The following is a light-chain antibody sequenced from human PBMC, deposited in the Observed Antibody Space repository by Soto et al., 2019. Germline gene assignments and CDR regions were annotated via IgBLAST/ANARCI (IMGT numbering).Light chain of an antibody. Sequence: DIVLTQSPDSLAVSLGERATINCKSSQSVLSSSNYINYLAWFQQKPGQPPNLLIRGASTRESGVPDRFSGGGSGTDFTLTISSLQAEDVAVYYCHQYYSSPLTFSGGTKVEIK. CDR3: HQYYSSPLT. CDR1: QSVLSSSNYINY. V-gene: IGKV4-1*01. J-gene: IGKJ4*01. CDR2: GAS.